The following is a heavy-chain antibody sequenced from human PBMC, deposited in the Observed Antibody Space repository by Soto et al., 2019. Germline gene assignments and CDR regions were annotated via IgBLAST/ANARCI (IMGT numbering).Heavy chain of an antibody. V-gene: IGHV3-11*05. CDR2: ISSSSSYT. Sequence: QVPLVESGGGLVKPGGSLRLSCAASGFTFSDYYMSWIRQAPGKGLEWVSYISSSSSYTNYADSVKGRFTISRDNAKNSLYLQMNSLRAEDTAVYYCARRADYYYYGMDVWGQGTTVTVSS. J-gene: IGHJ6*02. CDR3: ARRADYYYYGMDV. CDR1: GFTFSDYY.